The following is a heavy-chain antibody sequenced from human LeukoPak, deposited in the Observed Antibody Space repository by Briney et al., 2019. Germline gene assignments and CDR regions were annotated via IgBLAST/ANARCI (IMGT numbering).Heavy chain of an antibody. V-gene: IGHV3-66*01. CDR1: GFTVRTNY. CDR3: ARAHYVVLTGDS. CDR2: IYSSGDT. J-gene: IGHJ4*02. D-gene: IGHD3-9*01. Sequence: GGSLRLSCTASGFTVRTNYMNCVRQAPGKGLEWVSVIYSSGDTYYADSVKGRFTISRDDSKNTLYLQMNSLRAEDTAVYYCARAHYVVLTGDSWGQGTLVSVSS.